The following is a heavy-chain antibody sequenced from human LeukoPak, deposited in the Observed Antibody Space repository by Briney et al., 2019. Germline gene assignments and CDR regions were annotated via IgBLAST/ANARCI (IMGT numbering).Heavy chain of an antibody. J-gene: IGHJ4*02. CDR1: GSTFSSYA. CDR3: AKEVQWLVLNGLFDY. D-gene: IGHD6-19*01. CDR2: ISGSGGRR. Sequence: GGSLRLSCAASGSTFSSYAMSWVRQAPGKGLEWVSAISGSGGRRYYADSVKGRFTISRDNSKNTLYLQMNSLRAEDTAVYYCAKEVQWLVLNGLFDYWGQGTRVTVSS. V-gene: IGHV3-23*01.